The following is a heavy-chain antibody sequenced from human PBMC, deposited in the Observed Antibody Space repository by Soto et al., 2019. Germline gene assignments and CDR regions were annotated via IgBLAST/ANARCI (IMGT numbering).Heavy chain of an antibody. CDR1: GGSISSSSYY. D-gene: IGHD5-12*01. CDR3: ARRGGATIMDY. J-gene: IGHJ4*02. V-gene: IGHV4-61*05. Sequence: PSETLSLTCTVSGGSISSSSYYWGWIRQPPGKGLEWIGYIYYGGSTNYNPSLKSRVTISVDTSKNQFSLKLSSVTAADTAVYYCARRGGATIMDYWGQGTLVTVSS. CDR2: IYYGGST.